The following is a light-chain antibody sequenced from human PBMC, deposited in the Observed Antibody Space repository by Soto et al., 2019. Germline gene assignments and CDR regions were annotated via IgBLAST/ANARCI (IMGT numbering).Light chain of an antibody. V-gene: IGKV3-20*01. J-gene: IGKJ5*01. CDR1: ESVSRR. Sequence: VLTQSPDVLSLSPGETATLSCRASESVSRRLAWYQQKPGQSPRLLISGASMRASGVPVRFIGSGSGTDFTLTITRLEPEDFAVYYCQQYGGSPMTFGLGTRLEI. CDR3: QQYGGSPMT. CDR2: GAS.